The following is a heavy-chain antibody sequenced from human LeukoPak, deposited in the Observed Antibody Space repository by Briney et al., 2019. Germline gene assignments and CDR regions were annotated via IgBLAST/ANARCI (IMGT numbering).Heavy chain of an antibody. D-gene: IGHD3-22*01. CDR2: IYYSGST. Sequence: SETLSLTCTVSGGSISSSSYYWGWIRQPPGKGLEWIGSIYYSGSTYYNPSLKSRVTISVDTSKNQFSLKLSSVTAADTAVYYCARSPPGPSKTYYYDSSGYSRSIDYWGQGTLVTVSS. J-gene: IGHJ4*02. CDR1: GGSISSSSYY. CDR3: ARSPPGPSKTYYYDSSGYSRSIDY. V-gene: IGHV4-39*07.